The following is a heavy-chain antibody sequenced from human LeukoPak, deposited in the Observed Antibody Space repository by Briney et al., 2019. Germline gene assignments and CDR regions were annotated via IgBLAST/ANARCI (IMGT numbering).Heavy chain of an antibody. J-gene: IGHJ4*02. CDR3: ATRYCSGGSCYAVDY. V-gene: IGHV4-39*01. D-gene: IGHD2-15*01. CDR1: GGSISSSSYY. Sequence: PSETLSLTCTVSGGSISSSSYYWGWMRQPPGMGLEWIGSIYYSGSTYYNPSLKSRVTISVDTSKNRFSLKLSSVTAADTAVYYCATRYCSGGSCYAVDYWGQGTLVTVSS. CDR2: IYYSGST.